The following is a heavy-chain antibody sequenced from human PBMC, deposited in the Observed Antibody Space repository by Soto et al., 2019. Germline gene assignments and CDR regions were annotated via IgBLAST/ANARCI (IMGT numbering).Heavy chain of an antibody. D-gene: IGHD3-10*01. V-gene: IGHV1-69*01. CDR3: TRRHVSSIHYLRFDY. CDR2: IIPSSETT. CDR1: GGTFDNYV. J-gene: IGHJ4*02. Sequence: QVRLVKAGAEAKRPGSSVKVSCKASGGTFDNYVLSWVRQAPGQGLEWVGGIIPSSETTNYAQKFQGRLTLTADANIVSMELSSLRSDDTAISYCTRRHVSSIHYLRFDYWGQGTLVTVSS.